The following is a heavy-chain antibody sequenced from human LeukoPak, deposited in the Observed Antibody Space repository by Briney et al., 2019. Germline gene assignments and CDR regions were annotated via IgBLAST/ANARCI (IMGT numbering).Heavy chain of an antibody. CDR1: GGSISSYY. CDR2: IYYSGST. Sequence: SETLSLTCTVSGGSISSYYWSWIRQPPGKGLEWIGYIYYSGSTNYNPSLKSRVTISVDTSKNQFSLKLSSVTAADTAVYYCARRSRAGGSYYYYFDYWGQGTLVTVSS. V-gene: IGHV4-59*08. CDR3: ARRSRAGGSYYYYFDY. D-gene: IGHD1-26*01. J-gene: IGHJ4*02.